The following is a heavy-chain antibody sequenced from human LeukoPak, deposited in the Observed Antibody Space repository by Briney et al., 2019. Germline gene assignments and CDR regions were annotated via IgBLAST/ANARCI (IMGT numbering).Heavy chain of an antibody. CDR2: MKGDGSEI. V-gene: IGHV3-7*01. Sequence: GGSLRLSCAAAGFIFSTYWMMWARQAPGKGLEWVANMKGDGSEIHYVDSVKGRFTISRDNAKNSLYLQMNSLRAEDTAVYYCARDGRYSSSWFSYNWFDPWGQGTLVTVSS. D-gene: IGHD6-13*01. CDR3: ARDGRYSSSWFSYNWFDP. J-gene: IGHJ5*02. CDR1: GFIFSTYW.